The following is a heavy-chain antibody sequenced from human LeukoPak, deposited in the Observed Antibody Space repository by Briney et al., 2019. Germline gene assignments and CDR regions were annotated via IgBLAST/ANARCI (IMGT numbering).Heavy chain of an antibody. CDR1: GFTFSSYS. Sequence: GESLRLSCAASGFTFSSYSMNWVRQAPGKGLEWVSYISSSSSTIYYADSVKGRFTISRDNAKNSLYLQMNSLRAEDTAVYYCARASFEYSSSSRADYWGQGTLVTVSS. CDR3: ARASFEYSSSSRADY. D-gene: IGHD6-6*01. J-gene: IGHJ4*02. CDR2: ISSSSSTI. V-gene: IGHV3-48*01.